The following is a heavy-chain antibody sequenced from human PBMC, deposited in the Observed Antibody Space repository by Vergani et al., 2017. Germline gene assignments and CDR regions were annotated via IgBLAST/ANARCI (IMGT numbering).Heavy chain of an antibody. CDR1: GDSISSGVYY. CDR3: ARMGGYDEGDALRIGYFDS. J-gene: IGHJ4*02. CDR2: IYSTGST. Sequence: QVQLQESGPGLVKPSQTLSLTCSVSGDSISSGVYYWNWIRQHPGKGLDWIGYIYSTGSTHHNPSLRRRINMSVDTSKNQFSLKLNSVTAADTAMYYCARMGGYDEGDALRIGYFDSWGPGILVTVSS. D-gene: IGHD3-22*01. V-gene: IGHV4-31*03.